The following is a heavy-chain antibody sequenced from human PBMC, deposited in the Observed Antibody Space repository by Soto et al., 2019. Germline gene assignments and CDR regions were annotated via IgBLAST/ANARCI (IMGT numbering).Heavy chain of an antibody. Sequence: EVQVLESGGGLVQPGGSLRLSCAASGVRFSDYAMTWVRQVPGRGLEWVSSIFVSGDNTQYADSVKGRFTISRENSRDTLYLQMNSLRVEDTAVYYCARDPNGDYVGAFDIWGQGTMVTVSS. J-gene: IGHJ3*02. CDR3: ARDPNGDYVGAFDI. V-gene: IGHV3-23*01. CDR2: IFVSGDNT. CDR1: GVRFSDYA. D-gene: IGHD4-17*01.